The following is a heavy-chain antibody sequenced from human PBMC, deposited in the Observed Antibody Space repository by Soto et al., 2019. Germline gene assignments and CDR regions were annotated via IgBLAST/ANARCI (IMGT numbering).Heavy chain of an antibody. Sequence: ASVKVSCKASGYTFTSYGISWVRQAPGQGLEWMGWISAYNGNTNYAQKLQGRVTMTTDTSTSTAYMQLRSLRSDDTAVYYCARLYCISTSCYRGMDIWGQRTTVTV. J-gene: IGHJ6*02. CDR3: ARLYCISTSCYRGMDI. CDR1: GYTFTSYG. V-gene: IGHV1-18*01. CDR2: ISAYNGNT. D-gene: IGHD2-2*01.